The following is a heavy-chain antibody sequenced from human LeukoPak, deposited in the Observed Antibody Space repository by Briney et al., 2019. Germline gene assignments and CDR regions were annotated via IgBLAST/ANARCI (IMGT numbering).Heavy chain of an antibody. V-gene: IGHV4-59*01. J-gene: IGHJ4*02. CDR1: GGSISSYY. Sequence: SETLSLTCTVSGGSISSYYWSWIRQPPGRGLEWIGDIYYSGSTNYTPSLKSRVTISIDTSKNQFSLKLSSVTAADTAVYYCARGLTYYDILTAYYTFPYFDYWGQGTLVTVSS. CDR3: ARGLTYYDILTAYYTFPYFDY. CDR2: IYYSGST. D-gene: IGHD3-9*01.